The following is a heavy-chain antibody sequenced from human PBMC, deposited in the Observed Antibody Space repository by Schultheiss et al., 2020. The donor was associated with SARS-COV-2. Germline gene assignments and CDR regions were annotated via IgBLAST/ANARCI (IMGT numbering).Heavy chain of an antibody. D-gene: IGHD3-9*01. Sequence: GESLKISCAASGFTFSGSAIHWVRQASGKGLEWVGRIRSKANSYATAYAASVKGRFTISRDDSKNTAYLQMNSLKTEDTAVYYCTRGDRLVYANWFDPWGQGTLVTVSS. CDR3: TRGDRLVYANWFDP. J-gene: IGHJ5*02. V-gene: IGHV3-73*01. CDR2: IRSKANSYAT. CDR1: GFTFSGSA.